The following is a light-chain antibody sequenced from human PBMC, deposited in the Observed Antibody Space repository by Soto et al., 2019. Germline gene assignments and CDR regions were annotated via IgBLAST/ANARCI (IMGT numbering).Light chain of an antibody. CDR2: AAS. J-gene: IGKJ4*01. CDR1: QSISSY. V-gene: IGKV1-39*01. CDR3: HLTYNAALT. Sequence: SPGSLSASVEDRVTITCRASQSISSYLNWYQQKPGKAPKLLIYAASSLQSGVPSRFSGSGSGTDFTLTINRLQPQDFASYYCHLTYNAALTFGGGTKVDIK.